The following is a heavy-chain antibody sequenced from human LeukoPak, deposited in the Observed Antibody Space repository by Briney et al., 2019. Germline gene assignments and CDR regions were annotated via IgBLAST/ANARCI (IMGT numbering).Heavy chain of an antibody. D-gene: IGHD3-3*01. J-gene: IGHJ6*03. CDR1: GGSISSGDYH. V-gene: IGHV4-30-4*08. CDR3: ARNRGYYDFWSGYYADYYYYYMDV. CDR2: IYYSGST. Sequence: SETLSLTCTVSGGSISSGDYHWSWIRQPPGKGLEWIGYIYYSGSTYYNPSLKSRVTISVDTSKNQFSLKLSSVTAADTAVYYCARNRGYYDFWSGYYADYYYYYMDVWGKGTTVTVSS.